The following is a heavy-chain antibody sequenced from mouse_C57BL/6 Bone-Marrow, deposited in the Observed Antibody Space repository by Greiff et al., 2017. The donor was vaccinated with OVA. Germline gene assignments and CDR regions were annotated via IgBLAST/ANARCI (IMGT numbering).Heavy chain of an antibody. CDR1: GYTFTNYW. CDR3: ARSYDGYYSWFAY. V-gene: IGHV1-63*01. CDR2: IYPGGGYT. Sequence: QVQLQQSGAELVRPGTSVKMSCKASGYTFTNYWIGWAKQRPGHGLEWIGDIYPGGGYTNYNEKFKGKATLTADKSSSTAYMQFSSLTSEDSAIYYCARSYDGYYSWFAYWGQGTLVTVSA. D-gene: IGHD2-3*01. J-gene: IGHJ3*01.